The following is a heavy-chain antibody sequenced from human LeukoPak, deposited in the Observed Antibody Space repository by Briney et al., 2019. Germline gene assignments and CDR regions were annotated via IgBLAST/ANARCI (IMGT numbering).Heavy chain of an antibody. J-gene: IGHJ4*02. CDR1: GVIFSSYG. D-gene: IGHD5-12*01. V-gene: IGHV3-30*02. CDR3: AKDSMWLLDKDGIDY. CDR2: IRYDGSNK. Sequence: GGSLRLSCAASGVIFSSYGMHWVRQAPGKGLEWVAFIRYDGSNKYYADSVKGRFTISRDNSKNTLYLQMNSLRAEDTAVYYCAKDSMWLLDKDGIDYWGQGTLVTVSS.